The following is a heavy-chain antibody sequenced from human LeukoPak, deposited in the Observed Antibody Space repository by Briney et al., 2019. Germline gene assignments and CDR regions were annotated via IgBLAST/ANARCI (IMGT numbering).Heavy chain of an antibody. V-gene: IGHV4-34*01. D-gene: IGHD3-10*01. CDR1: GGSFSGYY. Sequence: SETLSLTCAVYGGSFSGYYWSWIRQPPGKGLEWIGEINHSGSTNYNPSLKSRVTISVDTSKSQFSLKLSSVTAADTAVYFCARSPHIWFAERGWFDPWGQGTLVTVSS. CDR3: ARSPHIWFAERGWFDP. CDR2: INHSGST. J-gene: IGHJ5*02.